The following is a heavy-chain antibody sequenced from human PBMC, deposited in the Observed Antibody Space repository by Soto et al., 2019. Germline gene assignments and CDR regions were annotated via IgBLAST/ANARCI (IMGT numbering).Heavy chain of an antibody. Sequence: GGSLRLSCAVSGFSFSTYAMHWVRQAPGKGLEWLAIIWFDGVKEYYAESVRGRFTISIDNSKNTVFPQMDTVGAEDSALYYCTRDTFDVWGQGTTVTVSS. V-gene: IGHV3-33*01. J-gene: IGHJ6*02. CDR2: IWFDGVKE. CDR1: GFSFSTYA. CDR3: TRDTFDV.